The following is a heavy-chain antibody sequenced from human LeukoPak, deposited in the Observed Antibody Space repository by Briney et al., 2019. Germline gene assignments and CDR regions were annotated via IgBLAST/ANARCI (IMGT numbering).Heavy chain of an antibody. V-gene: IGHV4-30-4*08. CDR2: IYYGGSA. Sequence: KPSQTLSLTCNVSGGSISNGDYYWSWIRQPPGKGLEWIGYIYYGGSAYYNPSLNSRVTISVDTSKNQFSLNLTSMTAADTAVYYCAREPGSSSWFDYWGQGTLVTVSS. CDR1: GGSISNGDYY. D-gene: IGHD6-13*01. J-gene: IGHJ4*02. CDR3: AREPGSSSWFDY.